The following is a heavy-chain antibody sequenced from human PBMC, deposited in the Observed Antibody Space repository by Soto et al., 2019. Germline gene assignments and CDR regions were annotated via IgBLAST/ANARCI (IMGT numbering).Heavy chain of an antibody. V-gene: IGHV2-5*01. CDR2: IYWNDDK. CDR1: GFSLSTSGVG. CDR3: AHSPSRDYGSGKNWFDP. D-gene: IGHD3-10*01. Sequence: SGPTLVNPTQTLTLTCTFSGFSLSTSGVGVGWIRQPPGKALEWLALIYWNDDKRYSPSLKSRLTITKDTSKNQVVLTMTNMDPVDTATYYCAHSPSRDYGSGKNWFDPWGQGTLVTVSS. J-gene: IGHJ5*02.